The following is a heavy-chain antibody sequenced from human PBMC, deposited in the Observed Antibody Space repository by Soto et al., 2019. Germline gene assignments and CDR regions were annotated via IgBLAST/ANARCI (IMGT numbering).Heavy chain of an antibody. V-gene: IGHV3-23*01. J-gene: IGHJ4*02. CDR1: GFTFSNYA. Sequence: EVQLLESGGGLAPPGGSLRLSCAASGFTFSNYAMSWIRQAPGTGLEWVSSVSDSGGSIYYADSVKGRFTISRDNSKKTLCLQMNSLRAEDTATYYCAKADTGPEFDYWGQGTLVTVSS. CDR3: AKADTGPEFDY. CDR2: VSDSGGSI.